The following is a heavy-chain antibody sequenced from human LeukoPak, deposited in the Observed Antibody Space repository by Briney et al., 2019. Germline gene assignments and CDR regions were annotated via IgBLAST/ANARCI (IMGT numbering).Heavy chain of an antibody. CDR1: GGSFSGYY. Sequence: PSETLSLTCAVYGGSFSGYYWSWIRQPPGKGLEWIGEINHSGSTNYNPSLKSRVTISVDTSKNQFSLKLSSVTAADTAVYYCARGHSPLWFGELLRIFDYWGQGVLVTVSS. D-gene: IGHD3-10*01. J-gene: IGHJ4*02. CDR3: ARGHSPLWFGELLRIFDY. V-gene: IGHV4-34*01. CDR2: INHSGST.